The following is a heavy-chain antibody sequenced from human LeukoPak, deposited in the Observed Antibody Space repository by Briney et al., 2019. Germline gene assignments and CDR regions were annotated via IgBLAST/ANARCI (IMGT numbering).Heavy chain of an antibody. CDR2: INTNTGNP. CDR3: ARAKENYDYVWGSYPLDY. J-gene: IGHJ4*02. CDR1: GYTFTSYA. V-gene: IGHV7-4-1*02. D-gene: IGHD3-16*02. Sequence: ASVKVSCKASGYTFTSYAMNWVRQAPGQGLEWVGWINTNTGNPTYAQGFTGRFVYSLDTSDSTAYLQISSLKAEDTAVYYCARAKENYDYVWGSYPLDYWGQGTLVTVSS.